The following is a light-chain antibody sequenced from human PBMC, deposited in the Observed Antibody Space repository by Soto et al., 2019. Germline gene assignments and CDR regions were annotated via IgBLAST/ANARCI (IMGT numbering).Light chain of an antibody. CDR3: QQYDNLPLT. J-gene: IGKJ4*01. Sequence: EIVLTQSPATLSLSPGERATLSCRASQTVSSYLAWYQQKPGQAPRLLIYDTSKRATGIPVRFSGSGSGTDFTFTIRSLQPEDIATYYCQQYDNLPLTFGGGTKVDIK. CDR2: DTS. V-gene: IGKV3-11*01. CDR1: QTVSSY.